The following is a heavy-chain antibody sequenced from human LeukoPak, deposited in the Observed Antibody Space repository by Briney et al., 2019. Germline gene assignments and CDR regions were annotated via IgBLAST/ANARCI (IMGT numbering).Heavy chain of an antibody. Sequence: ASVKVSCKVSGYTLTELSMHWVRQAPGKGLEWMGGFDPEDGETIYAQKFQGRVTMTEDTSTDTAYMELSSLRSEDTAVYYCARGAPDQHGATTDYFDYWGQGTLVTVSS. CDR3: ARGAPDQHGATTDYFDY. J-gene: IGHJ4*02. CDR1: GYTLTELS. CDR2: FDPEDGET. D-gene: IGHD2-2*01. V-gene: IGHV1-24*01.